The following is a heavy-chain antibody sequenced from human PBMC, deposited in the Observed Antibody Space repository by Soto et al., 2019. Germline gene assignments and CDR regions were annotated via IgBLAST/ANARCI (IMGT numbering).Heavy chain of an antibody. Sequence: QVQLVESGGGVVQPGRSLRLSCAASGFTFSSYAMHWVRQAPGKGLEWVAVISYDGSNKYYADSVKGRFTISRDNSKNTLYLQMNGLRAEDTAGYYCARERSGWFGGGDFDYWGQGTLVTVSS. J-gene: IGHJ4*02. D-gene: IGHD3-10*01. CDR2: ISYDGSNK. V-gene: IGHV3-30-3*01. CDR3: ARERSGWFGGGDFDY. CDR1: GFTFSSYA.